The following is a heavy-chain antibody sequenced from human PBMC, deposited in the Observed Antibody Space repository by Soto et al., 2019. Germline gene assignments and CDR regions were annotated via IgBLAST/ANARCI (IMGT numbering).Heavy chain of an antibody. CDR2: ISSSSSYI. V-gene: IGHV3-21*01. CDR1: GFTFSSYS. Sequence: EVQLVESGGGLVKPGGSLRLSCAASGFTFSSYSMNWVRQAPGKGLAWVSSISSSSSYIYYADSVKGRFTISRDNAKNSLYLQMNSLRAEDTAVYYCARDRSTIQYYYYYGMDVWGQVTTVTVSS. J-gene: IGHJ6*02. D-gene: IGHD5-12*01. CDR3: ARDRSTIQYYYYYGMDV.